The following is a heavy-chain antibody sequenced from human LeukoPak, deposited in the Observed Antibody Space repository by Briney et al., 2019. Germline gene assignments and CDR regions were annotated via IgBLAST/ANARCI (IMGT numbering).Heavy chain of an antibody. Sequence: GGSLRLCCTASGFTFGDYAMSWFRQAPGKGLEWVGFIRSKAYGGTTEYAASVKGRFTISRDDSKSIAYLQMNSLKTEDTAVYYCTRDRLSSSSWSSTFDYWGQGTLVTVSS. CDR1: GFTFGDYA. J-gene: IGHJ4*02. CDR3: TRDRLSSSSWSSTFDY. CDR2: IRSKAYGGTT. V-gene: IGHV3-49*03. D-gene: IGHD6-13*01.